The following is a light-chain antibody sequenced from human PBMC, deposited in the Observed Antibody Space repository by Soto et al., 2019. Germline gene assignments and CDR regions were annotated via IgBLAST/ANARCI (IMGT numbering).Light chain of an antibody. J-gene: IGKJ4*01. CDR1: QDVRNY. V-gene: IGKV1-33*01. CDR2: DAS. Sequence: DIQMTQSPSSLSASVGDRVTITCQARQDVRNYLNWYQQKPGKAPILLIYDASNLERGVPSRFSGSGFGTQFTFTISGLQTEDSATDYCQQHESLPVTFGGGTKVEIK. CDR3: QQHESLPVT.